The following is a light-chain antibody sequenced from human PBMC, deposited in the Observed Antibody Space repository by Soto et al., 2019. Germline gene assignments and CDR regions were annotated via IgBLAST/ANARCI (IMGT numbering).Light chain of an antibody. CDR1: QSISTY. V-gene: IGKV1-39*01. CDR3: QQGYSTPMYS. Sequence: DVQMTQSPSSLSASVGDRVTITCRASQSISTYLSWYQMKPGTAPRVLIYGASTLHSGVPSRFSGSGSGTDFTLTTSSLQPEDSATYYCQQGYSTPMYSFGQGTKLEI. CDR2: GAS. J-gene: IGKJ2*03.